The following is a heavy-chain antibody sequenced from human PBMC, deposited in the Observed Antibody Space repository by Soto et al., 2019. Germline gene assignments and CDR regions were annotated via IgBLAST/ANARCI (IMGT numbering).Heavy chain of an antibody. D-gene: IGHD3-16*01. J-gene: IGHJ3*02. CDR1: GVTVNTNY. V-gene: IGHV3-53*01. Sequence: GGGLIQPGGSLRLSCAASGVTVNTNYMSWVRQSPGKGLEWVSLIESGGSIYYADSVKGRFTISRDNFKNTLSLQMNSLRVEDTAVYYCASTTVWKNAFEIWGQGTLVSVSS. CDR2: IESGGSI. CDR3: ASTTVWKNAFEI.